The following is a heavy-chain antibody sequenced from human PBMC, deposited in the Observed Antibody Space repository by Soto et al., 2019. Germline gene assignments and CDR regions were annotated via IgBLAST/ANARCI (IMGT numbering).Heavy chain of an antibody. V-gene: IGHV3-23*01. CDR2: INVGGDST. Sequence: GGSLRLSCTSSGCTFTSRALSGCRLAPGKGLEWVSSINVGGDSTYSADSVKGRFTISRDNSTNTLSLQRTNLRPEDPAAYYFMTSFSQWG. CDR1: GCTFTSRA. J-gene: IGHJ6*03. D-gene: IGHD3-16*01. CDR3: MTSFSQ.